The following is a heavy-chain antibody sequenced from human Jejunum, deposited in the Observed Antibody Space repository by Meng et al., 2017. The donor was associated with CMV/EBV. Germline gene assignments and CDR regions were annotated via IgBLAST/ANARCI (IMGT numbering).Heavy chain of an antibody. CDR2: TNPNNGGT. CDR3: TRDLYCGGNCYSAVEY. V-gene: IGHV1-2*02. Sequence: TFTGFYINWVRQAPGQGLEWMGWTNPNNGGTNYAQKFQGRVTMTSDTSTSTAYMELSRLTSDDTAVYYCTRDLYCGGNCYSAVEYWGQGTLVTVSS. D-gene: IGHD2-21*01. CDR1: TFTGFY. J-gene: IGHJ4*02.